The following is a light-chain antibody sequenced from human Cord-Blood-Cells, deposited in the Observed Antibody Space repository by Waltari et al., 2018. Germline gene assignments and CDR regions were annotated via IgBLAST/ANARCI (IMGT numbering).Light chain of an antibody. CDR1: QSISSY. J-gene: IGKJ2*01. CDR2: AAS. CDR3: QQSYSTLYT. Sequence: DIQMTQSPSSLSASVGDRLTINCRASQSISSYLNWYQQKPGKAPKLLIYAASSLQSGVPSRFSGSGSGTDFTLTISSLQPEDFATYYCQQSYSTLYTFGQGTKLEIK. V-gene: IGKV1-39*01.